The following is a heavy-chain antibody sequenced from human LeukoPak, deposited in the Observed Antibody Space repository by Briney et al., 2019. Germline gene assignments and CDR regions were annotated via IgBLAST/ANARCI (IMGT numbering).Heavy chain of an antibody. Sequence: PGGSLRLSCAASGFTFSTFGMSWVRQAPGKGLEWVSSLDGTATRTYYADSVKGRFTISRDNPKNTLYLQMNRLRAEDTAVYFCAKDEYSGSPDHWGRGTLVTVSS. V-gene: IGHV3-23*01. CDR2: LDGTATRT. D-gene: IGHD1-26*01. J-gene: IGHJ5*02. CDR1: GFTFSTFG. CDR3: AKDEYSGSPDH.